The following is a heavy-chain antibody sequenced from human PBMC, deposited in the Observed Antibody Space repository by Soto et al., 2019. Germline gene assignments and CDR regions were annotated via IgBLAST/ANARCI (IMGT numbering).Heavy chain of an antibody. V-gene: IGHV1-69*13. Sequence: ASVKVSCKASGGTFSSYAISWVRQAPGQGLEWMGGIIPIFGTANYAQKFQGRVTITADESTSTAYMELSSLRSEDTAVYYCARDIWDIVLVPAAPTNYYYYYGMDVWGQGTMVTVSS. D-gene: IGHD2-2*01. J-gene: IGHJ6*02. CDR1: GGTFSSYA. CDR3: ARDIWDIVLVPAAPTNYYYYYGMDV. CDR2: IIPIFGTA.